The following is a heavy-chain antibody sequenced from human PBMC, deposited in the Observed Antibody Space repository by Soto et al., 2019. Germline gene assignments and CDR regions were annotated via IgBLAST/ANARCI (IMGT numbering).Heavy chain of an antibody. V-gene: IGHV3-33*01. CDR1: GFIFSTYG. J-gene: IGHJ4*02. D-gene: IGHD2-2*01. Sequence: GGSLRLSCAASGFIFSTYGMHWVRQAPGKGLEWVAVIWNDGYDKYYADSVKGRFTISRDNSKNTLYLQMNDLRAEDAAIYYWARDCISSSCRDYWGQGT. CDR3: ARDCISSSCRDY. CDR2: IWNDGYDK.